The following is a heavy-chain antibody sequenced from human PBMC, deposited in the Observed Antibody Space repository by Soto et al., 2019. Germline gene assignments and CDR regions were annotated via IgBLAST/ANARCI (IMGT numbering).Heavy chain of an antibody. J-gene: IGHJ6*02. D-gene: IGHD1-1*01. CDR1: GGTFSSYA. V-gene: IGHV1-69*13. Sequence: SVKVSCKASGGTFSSYAISWVRQAPGQGLEWMGGIIPIFGTANYAQKFQGRVTITADESTSTAYMELSSLRSEDTAVYYCARRRSGELNYYGMDVWGQGTTVTVSS. CDR2: IIPIFGTA. CDR3: ARRRSGELNYYGMDV.